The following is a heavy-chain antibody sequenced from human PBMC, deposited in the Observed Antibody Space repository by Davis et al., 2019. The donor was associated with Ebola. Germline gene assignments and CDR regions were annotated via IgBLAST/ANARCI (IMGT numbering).Heavy chain of an antibody. D-gene: IGHD6-6*01. CDR3: ARVYSSSSGYYYYYYMDV. Sequence: PSETLSLTCTVSGGSISSGGYYWSWIRQHPGKGLEWIGYIYYSGSTYYNPSLKSRVTISVDTSKNQFSLKLSSVTAADTAVYYCARVYSSSSGYYYYYYMDVWGKGTTVTVSS. J-gene: IGHJ6*03. CDR2: IYYSGST. CDR1: GGSISSGGYY. V-gene: IGHV4-31*03.